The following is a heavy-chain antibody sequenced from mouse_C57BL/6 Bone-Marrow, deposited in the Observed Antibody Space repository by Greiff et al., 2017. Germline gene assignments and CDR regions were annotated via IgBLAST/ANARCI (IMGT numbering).Heavy chain of an antibody. J-gene: IGHJ4*01. CDR2: IHPNSGST. V-gene: IGHV1-64*01. D-gene: IGHD1-1*01. CDR1: GYTFTSYW. Sequence: VQLQQSGAELVKPGASVTLSCKASGYTFTSYWMHWVKQRPGQGLEWIGRIHPNSGSTNYNEKFKSKATLTVDKSSSTAYMQLSSRTSEDSAVYYCARGYYGTYYYAMDYWGQGTSVTVSS. CDR3: ARGYYGTYYYAMDY.